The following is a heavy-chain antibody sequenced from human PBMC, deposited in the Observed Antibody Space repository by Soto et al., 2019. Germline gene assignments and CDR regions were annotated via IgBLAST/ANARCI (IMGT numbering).Heavy chain of an antibody. CDR3: AKTGVLWFGGRIDY. J-gene: IGHJ4*02. D-gene: IGHD3-10*01. Sequence: QVQLVESGGGVVQPGRSLRLSCAASGFTFSSYGMHWVRQAPGKGLEWVAVISYDGSNKYYADSVKGRFTISRDNSKNTLYLQMNSLRAEDTAVYYCAKTGVLWFGGRIDYWGQGTLVTVSS. CDR2: ISYDGSNK. CDR1: GFTFSSYG. V-gene: IGHV3-30*18.